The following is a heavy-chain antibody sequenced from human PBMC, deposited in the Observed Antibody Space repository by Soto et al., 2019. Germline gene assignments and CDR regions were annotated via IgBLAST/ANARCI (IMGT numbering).Heavy chain of an antibody. D-gene: IGHD3-10*01. J-gene: IGHJ3*02. V-gene: IGHV4-30-4*01. Sequence: SETLSLTCTVSGGSISSGDYYWSWIRQPPGKGLEWIGYIYYSGSTYYNPSLKSRVTISVDTSKNQSSLKLSSVTAADTAVYYCASLTYYYGSGSYPPYAFDIWGQGTMVTVSS. CDR1: GGSISSGDYY. CDR2: IYYSGST. CDR3: ASLTYYYGSGSYPPYAFDI.